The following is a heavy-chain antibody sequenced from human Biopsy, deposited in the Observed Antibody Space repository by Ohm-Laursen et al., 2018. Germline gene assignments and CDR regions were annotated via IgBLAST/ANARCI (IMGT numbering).Heavy chain of an antibody. D-gene: IGHD1-26*01. V-gene: IGHV3-21*01. J-gene: IGHJ6*02. Sequence: SLRFSCAAPGFTFSPYTMTWVRQAPGKGLEWVSSISSSGNFMYYTDSVKGRFTISRDNAKNSLYLQMNSLRAEDTALYYCARIFLVGVTPGYGMDVWGQGTTVTVSS. CDR3: ARIFLVGVTPGYGMDV. CDR2: ISSSGNFM. CDR1: GFTFSPYT.